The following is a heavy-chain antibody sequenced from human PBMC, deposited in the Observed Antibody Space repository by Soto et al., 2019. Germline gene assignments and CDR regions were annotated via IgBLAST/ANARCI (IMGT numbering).Heavy chain of an antibody. D-gene: IGHD5-12*01. Sequence: QVQLVESGGGVVQPGRSLRLSCAASGFTFSSYAMHWVRQAPGKGLEWVAVISYDGSNKYYADSVKGRFTISRDNSKNTRSLQMNSLRAEDTAVYYCARVAVEMATIHVFDYWGQGTLVTVSS. CDR2: ISYDGSNK. CDR1: GFTFSSYA. J-gene: IGHJ4*02. V-gene: IGHV3-30-3*01. CDR3: ARVAVEMATIHVFDY.